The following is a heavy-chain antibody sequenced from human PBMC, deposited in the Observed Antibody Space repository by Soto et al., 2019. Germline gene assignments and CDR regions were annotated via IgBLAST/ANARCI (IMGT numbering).Heavy chain of an antibody. CDR3: ASIHDYSNYYDYYYYYGMDV. J-gene: IGHJ6*02. Sequence: ASVKVSCKASGYTFTSYDINWVRQATGQGLEWMGWMNPNSDNTGYAQKFQGRVTMTRNTSMSTAYMELSSLRSEDTAVYYCASIHDYSNYYDYYYYYGMDVWGQGTTVTVSS. D-gene: IGHD4-4*01. V-gene: IGHV1-8*01. CDR1: GYTFTSYD. CDR2: MNPNSDNT.